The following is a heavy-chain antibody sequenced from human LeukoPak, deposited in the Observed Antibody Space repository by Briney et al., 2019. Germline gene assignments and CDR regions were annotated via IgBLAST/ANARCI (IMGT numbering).Heavy chain of an antibody. CDR1: GFTFSSYA. D-gene: IGHD3-3*01. J-gene: IGHJ3*02. CDR3: ARGPWISIFGVVLAFDI. V-gene: IGHV3-21*01. CDR2: ISSSSSYI. Sequence: GGSLRLSCAASGFTFSSYAMSWVRQAPGKGLEWVSSISSSSSYIYYADSVKGRFTISRDNAKNSLYLQMNSLRAEDTAVYYCARGPWISIFGVVLAFDIWGQGTMVTVSS.